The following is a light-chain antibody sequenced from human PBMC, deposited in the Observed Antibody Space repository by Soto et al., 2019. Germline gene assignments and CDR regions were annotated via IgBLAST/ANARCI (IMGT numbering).Light chain of an antibody. CDR2: AAS. V-gene: IGKV1-27*01. CDR3: QKYNSAPLT. CDR1: HGISSY. Sequence: IRMTQSPSSLSASTGDRVTITCRASHGISSYLAWYQQKPGKAPKLLIYAASTLQAGVPSRFSGSGSGTDFTLTISSLQPEDVAAYYCQKYNSAPLTFSGGTKVDIK. J-gene: IGKJ4*01.